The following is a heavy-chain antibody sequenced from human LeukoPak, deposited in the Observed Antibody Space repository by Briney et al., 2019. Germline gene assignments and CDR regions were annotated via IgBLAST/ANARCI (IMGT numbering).Heavy chain of an antibody. D-gene: IGHD3/OR15-3a*01. CDR2: ISASGGST. J-gene: IGHJ3*02. CDR3: VREGPRGLAFDI. CDR1: GFTVSSNY. Sequence: GGSLRLSCAASGFTVSSNYMSWVRQAPGKGLEWVSGISASGGSTFYADSVKGRFTISRDNSKNTLYLQMNGLRVEGTAVYYCVREGPRGLAFDIWGQGTMVTVS. V-gene: IGHV3-23*01.